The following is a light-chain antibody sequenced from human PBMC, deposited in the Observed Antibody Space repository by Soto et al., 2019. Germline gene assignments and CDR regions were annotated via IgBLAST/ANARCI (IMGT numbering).Light chain of an antibody. V-gene: IGLV1-44*01. Sequence: QSVLTQPPSASGTPGQRVTISCSGRSSNIGSNTVNWYQQLPGTAPNLLIYSNNQRPSGVPDRFSGSKSGTSASLAISGLQSEDEADYYCAAWDDSLNALFGTGTKVTVL. J-gene: IGLJ1*01. CDR2: SNN. CDR1: SSNIGSNT. CDR3: AAWDDSLNAL.